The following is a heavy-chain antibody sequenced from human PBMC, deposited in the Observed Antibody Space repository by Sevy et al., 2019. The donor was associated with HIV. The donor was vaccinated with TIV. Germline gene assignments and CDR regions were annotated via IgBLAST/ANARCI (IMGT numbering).Heavy chain of an antibody. D-gene: IGHD6-19*01. J-gene: IGHJ4*02. V-gene: IGHV3-23*01. CDR2: ISGSGVTT. Sequence: GGSLRLSCAASGFTFSTYAMSWVRQAPGKGLEWVSGISGSGVTTYYADSVKGRFTISRDNSKNTLYLQMNSLTAEDTAVYYCAKAGVRVGGTFDLFYFDHWGQGTLVTVSS. CDR1: GFTFSTYA. CDR3: AKAGVRVGGTFDLFYFDH.